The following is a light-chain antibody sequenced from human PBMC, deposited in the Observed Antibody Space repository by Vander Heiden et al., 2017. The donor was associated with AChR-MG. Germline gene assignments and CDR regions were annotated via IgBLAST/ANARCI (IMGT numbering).Light chain of an antibody. CDR1: QSISSW. J-gene: IGKJ1*01. Sequence: DIQITQSPTSLSASVGDRVTITCRASQSISSWLAWYQQKPGKAPKLLIYKASSLESGVPSKFSGSGSGTEFTLTISGLQPDDFATYYCQQYNSYPWTFGQGTKVEIK. V-gene: IGKV1-5*03. CDR3: QQYNSYPWT. CDR2: KAS.